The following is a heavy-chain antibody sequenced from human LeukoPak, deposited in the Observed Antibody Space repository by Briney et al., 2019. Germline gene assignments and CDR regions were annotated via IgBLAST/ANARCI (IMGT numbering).Heavy chain of an antibody. CDR3: ARDQDCGGDCYPRTYYYYYGMDV. J-gene: IGHJ6*02. Sequence: ASVKVSCKASGGTFSSYAISWVRQAPGQGLEWMGRIIPILGIANYAQKFQGRVTITADKSTSTAYMELSSLRSEDTAVYYCARDQDCGGDCYPRTYYYYYGMDVWGQGTTVTVSS. V-gene: IGHV1-69*04. CDR2: IIPILGIA. D-gene: IGHD2-21*02. CDR1: GGTFSSYA.